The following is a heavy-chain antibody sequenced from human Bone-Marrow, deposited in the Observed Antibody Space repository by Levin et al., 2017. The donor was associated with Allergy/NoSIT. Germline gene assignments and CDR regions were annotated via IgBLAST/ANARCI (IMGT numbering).Heavy chain of an antibody. Sequence: GGSLRLSCAASGFNFRSYGMHWVRQAPGKGLEWVGLISYDGDFTFYGDSVKGRFTISRDNSNNTLFLQMDSLSAEDTAIYYCAKSPTLTGYYEWFDPWGQGTLVTVSS. CDR2: ISYDGDFT. D-gene: IGHD3-9*01. J-gene: IGHJ5*02. V-gene: IGHV3-30*18. CDR3: AKSPTLTGYYEWFDP. CDR1: GFNFRSYG.